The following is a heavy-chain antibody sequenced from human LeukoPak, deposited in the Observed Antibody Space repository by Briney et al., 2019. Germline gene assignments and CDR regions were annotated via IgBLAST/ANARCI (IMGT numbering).Heavy chain of an antibody. CDR2: IVVGSGNT. CDR1: GFTFTSSA. CDR3: AAAYYDILTGYFFVFDY. D-gene: IGHD3-9*01. J-gene: IGHJ4*02. V-gene: IGHV1-58*01. Sequence: GASVKVSCKASGFTFTSSAVQWARQARGQRLEWIGWIVVGSGNTNYAQKFQERVTITRDMSTSTAYMELSSLRSEDTAVYYCAAAYYDILTGYFFVFDYWGQGTLVTVSS.